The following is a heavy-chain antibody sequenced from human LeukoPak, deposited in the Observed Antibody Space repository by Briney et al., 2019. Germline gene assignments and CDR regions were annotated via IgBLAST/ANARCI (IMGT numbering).Heavy chain of an antibody. J-gene: IGHJ5*02. V-gene: IGHV4-39*01. CDR3: AKHGISVAGNWFDP. CDR2: VYYSGST. CDR1: GGSISSSSYY. D-gene: IGHD6-19*01. Sequence: PSETLSLTCTVSGGSISSSSYYWGWVRQPPGKGLEWIGSVYYSGSTYYTPSLKSRVTISVDTSKNQFSLKLSSVTAADTAVYYCAKHGISVAGNWFDPWGQGTLVTVSS.